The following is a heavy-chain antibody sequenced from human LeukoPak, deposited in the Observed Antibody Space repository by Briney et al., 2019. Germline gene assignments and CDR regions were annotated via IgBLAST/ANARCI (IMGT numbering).Heavy chain of an antibody. Sequence: GGSLRLSCAASGFTFSSYAMSWVRQAPGKGLEWVSAISSSGGRTYYADSVKGRFTISRDNSKNTLYLQMNSLRAEDTAVYYCAKGMYKWNEHFDYWGQGTLVTVSS. CDR3: AKGMYKWNEHFDY. CDR1: GFTFSSYA. CDR2: ISSSGGRT. J-gene: IGHJ4*02. D-gene: IGHD1-20*01. V-gene: IGHV3-23*01.